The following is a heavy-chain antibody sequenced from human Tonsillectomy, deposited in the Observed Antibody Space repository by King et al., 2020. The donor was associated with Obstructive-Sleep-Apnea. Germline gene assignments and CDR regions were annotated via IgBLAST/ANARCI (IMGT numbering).Heavy chain of an antibody. CDR1: GYTFTNYW. V-gene: IGHV5-10-1*03. Sequence: VQLVESGAEVKKPGESLRISCQGSGYTFTNYWISWVRQMPGKGLEWMGRIDPSDSYTNYSPSFQGHVTISTDKSISTAYLQWSSLKASDTAMYYCASTESYYFDSGGYSPPFDYWGQGTLVTVSS. D-gene: IGHD3-22*01. CDR3: ASTESYYFDSGGYSPPFDY. J-gene: IGHJ4*02. CDR2: IDPSDSYT.